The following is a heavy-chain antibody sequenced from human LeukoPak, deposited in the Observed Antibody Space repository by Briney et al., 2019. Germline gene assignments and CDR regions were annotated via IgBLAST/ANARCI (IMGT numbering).Heavy chain of an antibody. J-gene: IGHJ4*02. Sequence: SETLSLTCAVYGGSFSGYYWTWIRQVPGKGLEWIGEVNHSGNSNHNPSLKSRLTVSVDTSKNQFSLRLTSVTAADTAVYYCACPSGNHLYSFDYWGQGTLVTVSS. CDR3: ACPSGNHLYSFDY. CDR2: VNHSGNS. CDR1: GGSFSGYY. V-gene: IGHV4-34*01. D-gene: IGHD1-14*01.